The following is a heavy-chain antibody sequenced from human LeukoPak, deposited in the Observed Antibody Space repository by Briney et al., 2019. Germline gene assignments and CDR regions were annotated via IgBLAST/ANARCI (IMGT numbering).Heavy chain of an antibody. CDR1: GFTFSSYA. J-gene: IGHJ1*01. V-gene: IGHV4-34*01. CDR2: INHSGST. D-gene: IGHD3-10*01. CDR3: ARGLGIAEYFQH. Sequence: GSLRLSCAASGFTFSSYAMSWVRQAPGKGLEWIGEINHSGSTNYNPSLKSRVTISVDTSKNQFSLKLSSVTAADTAVYYCARGLGIAEYFQHWGQGTLVTVSS.